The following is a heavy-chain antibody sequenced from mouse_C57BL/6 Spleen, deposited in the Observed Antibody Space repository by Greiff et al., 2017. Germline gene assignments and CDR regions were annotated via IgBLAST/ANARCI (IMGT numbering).Heavy chain of an antibody. CDR3: AKRGYWPWFAY. Sequence: QVQLQQSDAELVKPGASVKISCKVSGYTFTDHTIHWMKQRPEQGLEWIGYIYPRDGSPKYTEKFKGKATLTADKSSSTAYMQRNSLTSEDSSVYFCAKRGYWPWFAYWGQGTLVTVSA. CDR2: IYPRDGSP. J-gene: IGHJ3*01. CDR1: GYTFTDHT. D-gene: IGHD2-14*01. V-gene: IGHV1-78*01.